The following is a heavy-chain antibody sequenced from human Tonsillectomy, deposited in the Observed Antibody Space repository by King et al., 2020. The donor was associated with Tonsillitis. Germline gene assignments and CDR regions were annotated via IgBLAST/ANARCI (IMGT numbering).Heavy chain of an antibody. V-gene: IGHV1-2*02. CDR1: GYTFTGYY. CDR2: INPNSGGT. CDR3: ARDLSIVVVPAASFYYYYYMDV. Sequence: VQLVESGAEVKKPGASVKVSCKASGYTFTGYYMHWVRQAPGQGLEWMGWINPNSGGTNYAQKFQGRVTMTRDTSISTAYMELSRLRSAETAVYYCARDLSIVVVPAASFYYYYYMDVWGKGTTVTVSS. D-gene: IGHD2-2*01. J-gene: IGHJ6*03.